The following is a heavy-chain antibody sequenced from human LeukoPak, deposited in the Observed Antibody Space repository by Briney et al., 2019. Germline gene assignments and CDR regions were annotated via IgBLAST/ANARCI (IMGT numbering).Heavy chain of an antibody. CDR2: INNDGSHI. J-gene: IGHJ4*02. CDR3: ARDGQGDLPHDY. V-gene: IGHV3-74*01. Sequence: GGSLRLSCAASGFTLSDYWMHWVRQAPGKGLVWVSLINNDGSHIAYADSVKGRFTISTDNGKNTLYLQMISMRADDTAVYYCARDGQGDLPHDYWGQGTLVTASS. CDR1: GFTLSDYW. D-gene: IGHD3-16*01.